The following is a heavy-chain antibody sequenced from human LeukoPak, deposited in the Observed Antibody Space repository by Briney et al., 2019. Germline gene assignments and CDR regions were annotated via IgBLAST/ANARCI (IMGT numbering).Heavy chain of an antibody. D-gene: IGHD3-22*01. CDR2: ITASSSTE. J-gene: IGHJ4*02. V-gene: IGHV3-48*01. Sequence: GGSLRLSCAASGFTFSSSSMNWVRQAPGKGLEWVSYITASSSTEYYADSVKGRFTISRDNAKNSLYLQMNSLRAEDTAVYYCARDLGGNIYDSSGYSPGPFDYWGQGTLVTVSS. CDR3: ARDLGGNIYDSSGYSPGPFDY. CDR1: GFTFSSSS.